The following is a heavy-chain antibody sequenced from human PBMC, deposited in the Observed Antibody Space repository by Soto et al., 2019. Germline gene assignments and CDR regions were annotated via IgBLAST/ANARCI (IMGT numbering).Heavy chain of an antibody. CDR2: IWYDGSNK. CDR1: GFTFSSYG. V-gene: IGHV3-33*01. D-gene: IGHD3-10*01. J-gene: IGHJ4*02. CDR3: ARESETYYYGSGSPDY. Sequence: QVQLVESGGGVVQPGRSLRLSCAPSGFTFSSYGMHWVRQAPGKGLEWVAVIWYDGSNKYYADSVKGRFTISRDNSKNTLYLQMNSLRAEDTAVYYCARESETYYYGSGSPDYWGQGTLVTVSS.